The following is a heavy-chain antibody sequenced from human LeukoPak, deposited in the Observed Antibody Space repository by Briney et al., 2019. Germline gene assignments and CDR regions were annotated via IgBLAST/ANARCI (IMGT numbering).Heavy chain of an antibody. D-gene: IGHD5-12*01. CDR1: GFTFHHYS. Sequence: GGPLRLSCAASGFTFHHYSMHWVRHPPGKGLEWVSLISWDGGITYYADSVRGRFTISRDNSKNSLSLEMNSLRTEDTALYYCAKDSNTGGYSFGSWGQGTLVTVTS. J-gene: IGHJ4*02. CDR3: AKDSNTGGYSFGS. V-gene: IGHV3-43*01. CDR2: ISWDGGIT.